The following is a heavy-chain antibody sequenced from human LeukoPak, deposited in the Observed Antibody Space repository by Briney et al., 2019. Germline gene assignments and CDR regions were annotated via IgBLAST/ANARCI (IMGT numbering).Heavy chain of an antibody. Sequence: GGSLRLSCAASGFTLSSYAMHWVRQAPGKGLEWVAVISYDGSNKYYADSVKGRFTISRDNSKNTLYLQMNSLRAEDTAVYYCARDGGIVGATTRFDYWGQGTLVTVSS. D-gene: IGHD1-26*01. J-gene: IGHJ4*02. CDR1: GFTLSSYA. CDR3: ARDGGIVGATTRFDY. CDR2: ISYDGSNK. V-gene: IGHV3-30*01.